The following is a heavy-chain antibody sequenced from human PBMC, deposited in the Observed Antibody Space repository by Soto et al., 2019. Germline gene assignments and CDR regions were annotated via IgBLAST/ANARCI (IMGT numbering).Heavy chain of an antibody. V-gene: IGHV3-9*01. D-gene: IGHD2-21*02. CDR2: IDWNSGTI. CDR3: AKATKVVTHWVDP. Sequence: EMQLVESGGGLVQPGRSLRLSCAVSGFTFENFALHWVRQAPGKGLEWVSGIDWNSGTIAYAASVEGRFTLSRDSATSSVYLHLDGLRPEDTAFYYCAKATKVVTHWVDPWGKGTLVTVSS. J-gene: IGHJ5*02. CDR1: GFTFENFA.